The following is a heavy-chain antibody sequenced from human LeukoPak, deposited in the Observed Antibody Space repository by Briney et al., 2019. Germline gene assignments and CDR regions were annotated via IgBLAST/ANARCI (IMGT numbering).Heavy chain of an antibody. J-gene: IGHJ4*02. Sequence: PGGSLRLSCAASGFTFSNARMSWVCQAPGRGLERVGRIKRKGDDGTIDYAAPVKGRLSVSRDDSKNMLYLQMNSLKSEDTAVYYCTAGTGRSDFDYWGQGTLVTVSS. D-gene: IGHD3/OR15-3a*01. CDR3: TAGTGRSDFDY. CDR1: GFTFSNAR. V-gene: IGHV3-15*01. CDR2: IKRKGDDGTI.